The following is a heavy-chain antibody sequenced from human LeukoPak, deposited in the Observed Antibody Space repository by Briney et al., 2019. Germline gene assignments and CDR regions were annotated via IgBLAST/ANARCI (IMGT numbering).Heavy chain of an antibody. Sequence: GESLKISCKGSGYSFSNYWIGWVRQMPGKGLEWMGIIYPDYSDARYNPSFQGQVTISVDKSTSTAYLQWSSLKASDTAMYYCARHNNRVSNTYFQHWGQGTLVTVSS. D-gene: IGHD1-14*01. CDR2: IYPDYSDA. J-gene: IGHJ1*01. CDR1: GYSFSNYW. CDR3: ARHNNRVSNTYFQH. V-gene: IGHV5-51*01.